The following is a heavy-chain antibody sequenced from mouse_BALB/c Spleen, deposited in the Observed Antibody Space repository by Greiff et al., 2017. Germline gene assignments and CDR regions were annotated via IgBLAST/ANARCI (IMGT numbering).Heavy chain of an antibody. Sequence: EVQGVESGGGLVKPGGSLKLSCAASGFTFSSYAMSWVRQTPEKRLEWVATISSGGSYTYYPDSVKGRFTISRDNAKNTLYLQMSSLRSEDTAMYYCARWAEDYFDYWGQGTTLTVSS. CDR1: GFTFSSYA. CDR3: ARWAEDYFDY. J-gene: IGHJ2*01. V-gene: IGHV5-9-3*01. CDR2: ISSGGSYT.